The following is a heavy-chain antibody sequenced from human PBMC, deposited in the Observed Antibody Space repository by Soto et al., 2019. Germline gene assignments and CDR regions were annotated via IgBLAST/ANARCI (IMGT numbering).Heavy chain of an antibody. Sequence: EVQLVESGGGLVKPGGSLRLSCAASGFTFSSYSMNWVRQAPGKGLEWGSSISSSSSYIYYADSVKGRFTISRDNAKNSLYLQMNSLRAEDTAVYYCARDLSSIAAREYGMDVWGQGTTVTVSS. V-gene: IGHV3-21*01. CDR3: ARDLSSIAAREYGMDV. D-gene: IGHD6-6*01. J-gene: IGHJ6*02. CDR2: ISSSSSYI. CDR1: GFTFSSYS.